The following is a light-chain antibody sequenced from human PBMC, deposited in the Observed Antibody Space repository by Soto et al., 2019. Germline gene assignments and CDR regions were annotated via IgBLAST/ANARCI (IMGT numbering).Light chain of an antibody. CDR3: QHYNNWWT. CDR2: GAS. V-gene: IGKV3-15*01. CDR1: QSVSSN. J-gene: IGKJ1*01. Sequence: IVMTKSPATLSVSPGERATFSCRASQSVSSNLAWYQQKPGQAPRLLIYGASIRATGIPARFSGSGSGTEFTLTISSLQSEDFAVYYCQHYNNWWTFGQGTKVDIK.